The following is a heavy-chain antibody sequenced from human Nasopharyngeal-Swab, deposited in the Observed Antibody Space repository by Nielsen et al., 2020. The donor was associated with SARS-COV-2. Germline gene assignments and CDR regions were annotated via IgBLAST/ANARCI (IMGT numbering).Heavy chain of an antibody. CDR3: AKDLLPN. J-gene: IGHJ4*02. Sequence: GESLKISCAASGFTFSSYGMHWVRQAPGKGLEWVAVISYDGSNKYYADSVKGRFTISRDNSKNTLYLQMNSLRAEDTAVYYCAKDLLPNWGQGTLVTVSS. CDR2: ISYDGSNK. V-gene: IGHV3-30*18. CDR1: GFTFSSYG. D-gene: IGHD2-15*01.